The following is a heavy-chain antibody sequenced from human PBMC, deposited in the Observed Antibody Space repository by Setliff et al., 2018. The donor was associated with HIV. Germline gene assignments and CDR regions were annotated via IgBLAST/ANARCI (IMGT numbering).Heavy chain of an antibody. Sequence: SVKVSCKASGGTFSSYVLSWVRQAPGQGLEWMGGIVLMSGTADYAQKFHGRVTITADHSTTTTYMELTSLRADDTAVYYCVRVGPWYYARSGYLSSWDYWGQGTLVTVSS. D-gene: IGHD3-22*01. V-gene: IGHV1-69*13. CDR1: GGTFSSYV. J-gene: IGHJ4*02. CDR3: VRVGPWYYARSGYLSSWDY. CDR2: IVLMSGTA.